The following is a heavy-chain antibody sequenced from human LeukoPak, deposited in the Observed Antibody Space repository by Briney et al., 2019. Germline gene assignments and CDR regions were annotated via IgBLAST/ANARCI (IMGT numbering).Heavy chain of an antibody. CDR3: ARGTGTYGMDV. J-gene: IGHJ6*02. V-gene: IGHV3-74*01. CDR1: LFTYSSYW. CDR2: INSDGSST. D-gene: IGHD1-1*01. Sequence: GGTLRLSCAACLFTYSSYWTHGVRQAPAKGLVWVSHINSDGSSTSYADSVKGRFTISRDNAKNTMYLQMTSLRAEDTAVYYCARGTGTYGMDVWGQGTTVTVSS.